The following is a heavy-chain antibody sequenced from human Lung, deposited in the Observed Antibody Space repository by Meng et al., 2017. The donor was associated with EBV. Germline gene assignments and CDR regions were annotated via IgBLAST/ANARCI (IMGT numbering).Heavy chain of an antibody. D-gene: IGHD3-10*01. CDR2: NTYRGSS. V-gene: IGHV4-4*02. J-gene: IGHJ1*01. CDR3: LRGSGGSV. CDR1: GDSITNHNW. Sequence: VQLQSSGTDTGKPSAHVRLTCATSGDSITNHNWWAWVRQPPGKGLEWIGENTYRGSSAYNPSLKSRVSMSIDKSKNQFSLKLSSVTAADKAVYHCLRGSGGSVWGQGTLVTVSS.